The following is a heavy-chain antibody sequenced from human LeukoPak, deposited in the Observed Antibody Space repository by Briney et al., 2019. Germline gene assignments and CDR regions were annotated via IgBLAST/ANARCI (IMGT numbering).Heavy chain of an antibody. Sequence: PGGSLRLSCATSGFTFSSNVMSWVRQAPGKGLEWVSGINYDGAYTNYADSVKGRFTISRDNSKSTLYMQMNGLRAEDTAIYYCAKWGVDKGEWRHYVDYWGQGTLVIVSS. J-gene: IGHJ4*02. CDR3: AKWGVDKGEWRHYVDY. CDR2: INYDGAYT. CDR1: GFTFSSNV. D-gene: IGHD3-16*01. V-gene: IGHV3-23*01.